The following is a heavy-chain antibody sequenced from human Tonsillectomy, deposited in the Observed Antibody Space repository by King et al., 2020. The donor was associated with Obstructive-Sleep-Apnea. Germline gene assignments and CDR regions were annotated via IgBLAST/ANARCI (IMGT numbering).Heavy chain of an antibody. CDR1: GGSFNDYY. Sequence: VQLQQWGAGLLNPSETLSLTCAVFGGSFNDYYWTWIRQPPGKGLEWIVEINHSGSTNYNPSLRSRVTISVDTSKNQFSLKLTSVTAADTAVYYCARGSGAAAVNWFDPWGQGTLVTVSS. CDR2: INHSGST. V-gene: IGHV4-34*01. CDR3: ARGSGAAAVNWFDP. D-gene: IGHD6-13*01. J-gene: IGHJ5*02.